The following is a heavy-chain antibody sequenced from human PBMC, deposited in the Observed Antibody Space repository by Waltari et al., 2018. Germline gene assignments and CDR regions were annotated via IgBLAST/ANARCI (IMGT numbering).Heavy chain of an antibody. CDR3: ARSGRGRAWPDY. Sequence: QVQLQESGPGLVKPSETLSLTCTVSGGPIRSYYWSWIRQPPGKGLEWIGYIYYSGSTNYNPSLKSRVTISVDTSKNQFSLKLSSVTAADTAVYYCARSGRGRAWPDYWGQGTLVTVSS. D-gene: IGHD1-26*01. J-gene: IGHJ4*02. V-gene: IGHV4-59*01. CDR2: IYYSGST. CDR1: GGPIRSYY.